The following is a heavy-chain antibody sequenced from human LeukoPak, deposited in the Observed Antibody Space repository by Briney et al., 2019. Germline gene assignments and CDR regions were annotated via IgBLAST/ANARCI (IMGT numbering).Heavy chain of an antibody. CDR1: GGSISSYY. J-gene: IGHJ4*02. Sequence: PSETLSLTCTVSGGSISSYYWSWIRQPPGKGLEWIGEINHSGSTNYNPSLKSRVTISVDTSKNQFSLKLSSVTAADTAVYYCARTRRMVRGVTANDYWGQGTLVTVSS. CDR2: INHSGST. D-gene: IGHD3-10*01. CDR3: ARTRRMVRGVTANDY. V-gene: IGHV4-34*01.